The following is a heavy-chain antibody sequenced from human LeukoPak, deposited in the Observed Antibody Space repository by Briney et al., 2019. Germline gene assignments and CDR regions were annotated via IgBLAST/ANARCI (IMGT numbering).Heavy chain of an antibody. J-gene: IGHJ4*02. V-gene: IGHV3-33*01. CDR1: GFTFSSYG. Sequence: GGSLRLSCAASGFTFSSYGMHWVRQAPGKGLEWVAVIWYDGSNKYYADSVKGRFTISRDNSKNTLYLQMNSLRAEDTAVYYCARGPGTIFGVAPQYYFDYWGQGTLVTVSS. D-gene: IGHD3-3*01. CDR2: IWYDGSNK. CDR3: ARGPGTIFGVAPQYYFDY.